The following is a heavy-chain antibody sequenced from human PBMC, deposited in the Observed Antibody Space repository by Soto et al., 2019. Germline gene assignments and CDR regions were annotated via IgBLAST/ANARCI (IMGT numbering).Heavy chain of an antibody. CDR1: GFSFSTSI. Sequence: GGSLRLSCAASGFSFSTSIMYWVRQAPGKGLEWVSSISSTGSFIYYADSLKGRFTISRDNADNSLFLQMNNLRAEDTAVYYCARLSRANYDFWSGDYYFDSWGQGNLVTVSS. CDR3: ARLSRANYDFWSGDYYFDS. V-gene: IGHV3-21*01. CDR2: ISSTGSFI. J-gene: IGHJ4*02. D-gene: IGHD3-3*01.